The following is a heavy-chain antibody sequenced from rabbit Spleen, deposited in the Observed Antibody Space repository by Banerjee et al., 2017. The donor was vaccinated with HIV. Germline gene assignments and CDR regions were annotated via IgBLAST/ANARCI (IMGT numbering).Heavy chain of an antibody. V-gene: IGHV1S45*01. D-gene: IGHD1-1*01. Sequence: QEQLEESGGGLVKPEGSLTLTCKASGFSFTNKDVMCWVRQAPGKGPEWIGCINTITGKTVYATWAKGRFTISRASSTTVFLQMTSLTAADTATYFCARDLPDIIGWNFGFWGPGTLVTVS. CDR3: ARDLPDIIGWNFGF. J-gene: IGHJ6*01. CDR2: INTITGKT. CDR1: GFSFTNKDV.